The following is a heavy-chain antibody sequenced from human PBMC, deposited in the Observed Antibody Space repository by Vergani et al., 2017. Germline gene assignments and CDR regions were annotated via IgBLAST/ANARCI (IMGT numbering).Heavy chain of an antibody. J-gene: IGHJ4*02. CDR2: INHSGST. V-gene: IGHV4-34*01. CDR3: ARGKRITMVRDPLETIDY. D-gene: IGHD3-10*01. Sequence: QVQLQQWGAGLLKPSETLSLTCAVYGGSFSGYYWSWIRQPPGKGLEWIGEINHSGSTNYNPSLKSRVTISVDTYKNQFSLKLSSVTAVDTAVYYCARGKRITMVRDPLETIDYWGQGTLVTVSS. CDR1: GGSFSGYY.